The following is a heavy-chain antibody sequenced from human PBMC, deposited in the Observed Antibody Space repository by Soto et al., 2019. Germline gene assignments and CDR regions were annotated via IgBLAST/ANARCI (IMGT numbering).Heavy chain of an antibody. J-gene: IGHJ4*02. CDR1: GGSISSYY. CDR2: IYYSGST. V-gene: IGHV4-59*01. CDR3: AGVYGYSYGPPPPYYFDY. D-gene: IGHD5-18*01. Sequence: SETLSLTCTVSGGSISSYYWSWIRQPPGKGLEWIGYIYYSGSTNYNPSLKSRVTISVDTSKNQFSLKLSSVTAADTAVYYCAGVYGYSYGPPPPYYFDYWGQGTLVTVSS.